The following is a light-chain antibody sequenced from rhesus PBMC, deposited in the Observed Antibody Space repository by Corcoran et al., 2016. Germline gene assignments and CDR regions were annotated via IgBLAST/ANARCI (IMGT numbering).Light chain of an antibody. CDR1: SSASSH. J-gene: IGKJ2*01. CDR2: GAP. V-gene: IGKV3-31*02. Sequence: EIVMTQSPATLPLSPGERATLSRRASSSASSHLAWSQQKPGQAPWLLIYGAPSRATGFPDRFSGSGSGTDFTLTINSLEPEDFAVYYCHETSNLYSFGQGTKVGMK. CDR3: HETSNLYS.